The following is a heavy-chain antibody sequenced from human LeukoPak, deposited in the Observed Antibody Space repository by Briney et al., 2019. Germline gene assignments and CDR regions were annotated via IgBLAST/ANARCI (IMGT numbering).Heavy chain of an antibody. CDR3: ARARYCSSGNCYKDY. D-gene: IGHD2-15*01. CDR1: GFTFGTYW. J-gene: IGHJ4*02. CDR2: INGDGSEK. V-gene: IGHV3-7*01. Sequence: GGSLRLSCAASGFTFGTYWMSWVRQAPGKGLEWVANINGDGSEKYFAGSVKGRFTISRDIARNSLFLQMNSLRAEDTVVYYCARARYCSSGNCYKDYWGQGSLVTVSS.